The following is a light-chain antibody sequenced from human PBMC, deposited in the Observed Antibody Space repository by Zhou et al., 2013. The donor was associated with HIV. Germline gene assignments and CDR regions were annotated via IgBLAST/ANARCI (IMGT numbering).Light chain of an antibody. CDR2: DAS. J-gene: IGKJ2*04. V-gene: IGKV3-20*01. CDR3: QQYGSSLGGCS. CDR1: QSVGDY. Sequence: EIVLTQFPVTLSLSPGERATLSCRASQSVGDYLVWYQQRPGQAPRLLIYDASIRAPGVPDRFRGSGSGTDFTLTISRLEPEDFAVYYCQQYGSSLGGCSFGQGTKLEIK.